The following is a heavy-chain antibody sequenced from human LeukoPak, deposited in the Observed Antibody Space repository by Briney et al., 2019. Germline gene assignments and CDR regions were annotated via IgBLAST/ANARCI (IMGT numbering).Heavy chain of an antibody. CDR1: GYTFTGYY. Sequence: ASVKVSCKASGYTFTGYYMHWVRQAPGQGLEWMGWINPNSGGTNYAQKFQGRVTMTRDTALSTPYMELSRLRSADRAVYYCARGAAGYYHYMDVWGKGTTVSVSS. J-gene: IGHJ6*03. CDR3: ARGAAGYYHYMDV. V-gene: IGHV1-2*02. CDR2: INPNSGGT.